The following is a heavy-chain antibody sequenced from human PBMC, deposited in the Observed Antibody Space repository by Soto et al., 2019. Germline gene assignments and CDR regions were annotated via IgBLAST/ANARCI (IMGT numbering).Heavy chain of an antibody. CDR1: GGSISSDY. D-gene: IGHD2-15*01. CDR2: IYYSGSI. Sequence: SETLSLTCTVSGGSISSDYWSWIRQPPGKGLEWIGYIYYSGSINYNPSLESRVAISVDTSKNQFSLKLTSVTAADTAVYYCTRQDCLSSSCSSFYGMDVLGQGTTVTAP. CDR3: TRQDCLSSSCSSFYGMDV. J-gene: IGHJ6*02. V-gene: IGHV4-59*08.